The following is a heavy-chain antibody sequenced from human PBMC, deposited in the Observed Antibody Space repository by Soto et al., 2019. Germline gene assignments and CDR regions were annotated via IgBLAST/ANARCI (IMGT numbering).Heavy chain of an antibody. Sequence: QLQLQESGSGLVKPSQTLSLTCAVSGGSISSGGYSWSWIRQPPGKGLEWIGYIYHSGSTYYNPSHKSRDTISVERSKNQFYLKLSSVTAAETAVYYCARAGGLGAVAVDYWGQGTLVTVSS. J-gene: IGHJ4*02. V-gene: IGHV4-30-2*01. CDR3: ARAGGLGAVAVDY. CDR2: IYHSGST. CDR1: GGSISSGGYS. D-gene: IGHD6-19*01.